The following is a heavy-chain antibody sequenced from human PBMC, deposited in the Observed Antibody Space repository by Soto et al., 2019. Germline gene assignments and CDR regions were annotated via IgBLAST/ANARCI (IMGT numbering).Heavy chain of an antibody. CDR3: AREGLYGSSQDNTFDI. D-gene: IGHD6-19*01. CDR1: GYTFNRHD. Sequence: QVQLVQSGAEVKKSGASVRISCKASGYTFNRHDINWVRQATGQGPEWIGWMNPNSGNTGYAQKFQGRVTMTRDSSITTAYMDLSSLTSEDTALYYCAREGLYGSSQDNTFDIWGQGTMVTVSS. V-gene: IGHV1-8*01. J-gene: IGHJ3*02. CDR2: MNPNSGNT.